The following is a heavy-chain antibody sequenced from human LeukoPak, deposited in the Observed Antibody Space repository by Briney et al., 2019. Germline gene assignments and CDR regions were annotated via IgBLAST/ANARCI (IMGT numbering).Heavy chain of an antibody. J-gene: IGHJ4*02. CDR1: GGSISSSSYY. CDR3: ARTGYTVALDY. V-gene: IGHV4-39*07. Sequence: SETLSLTCTVSGGSISSSSYYWGWIRQPPGKGLEWIGSIYYSGSTYYNPSLKSRVTISVDTSKNQFSLKLSSVTAADTAVYYCARTGYTVALDYWGQGTLVTVSS. CDR2: IYYSGST. D-gene: IGHD4-23*01.